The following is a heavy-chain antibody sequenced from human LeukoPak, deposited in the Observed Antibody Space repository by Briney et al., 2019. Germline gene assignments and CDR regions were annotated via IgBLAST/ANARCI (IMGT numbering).Heavy chain of an antibody. D-gene: IGHD3-3*01. CDR2: IRYDGSNK. CDR1: GFTFSSYG. CDR3: TKDRAIRFLDAYYMDV. Sequence: GGSLRLSCAASGFTFSSYGMHWVRQAPGKGLEWVAFIRYDGSNKYYADSVKGRFTISRDNSKNTLYLQMNSLRAEDTAVYYCTKDRAIRFLDAYYMDVWGKGTTVTVSS. J-gene: IGHJ6*03. V-gene: IGHV3-30*02.